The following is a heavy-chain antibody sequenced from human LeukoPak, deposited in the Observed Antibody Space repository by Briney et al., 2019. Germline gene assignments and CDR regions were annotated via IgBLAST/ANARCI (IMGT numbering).Heavy chain of an antibody. V-gene: IGHV3-23*01. D-gene: IGHD2-2*01. J-gene: IGHJ4*02. Sequence: GGSLRLSCAHAGFTFCSYSMRWVRQVPGKGLEWVSGVSGSGADTYYVDSVKGRFTISRDNSKNTLYLQLNRLRAEDTATYYCDSVKGRSAQYRTPFDYWCRGTLVTVSS. CDR2: VSGSGADT. CDR1: GFTFCSYS. CDR3: DSVKGRSAQYRTPFDY.